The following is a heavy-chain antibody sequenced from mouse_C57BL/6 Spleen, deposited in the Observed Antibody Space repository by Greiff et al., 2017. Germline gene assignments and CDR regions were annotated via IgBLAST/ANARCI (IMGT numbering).Heavy chain of an antibody. CDR2: ILPRSGST. V-gene: IGHV1-9*01. D-gene: IGHD1-1*01. CDR1: GYTFTGYW. CDR3: ARLYSCGNYPDY. J-gene: IGHJ2*01. Sequence: VQLQQSGAELMKPGASVKLSCKATGYTFTGYWLEWVKQRPGHGLEWIGEILPRSGSTNYNEKFKGKTTFTADTSSKTACMQLSSLTTEESAVYYGARLYSCGNYPDYWGQGTTLTVSS.